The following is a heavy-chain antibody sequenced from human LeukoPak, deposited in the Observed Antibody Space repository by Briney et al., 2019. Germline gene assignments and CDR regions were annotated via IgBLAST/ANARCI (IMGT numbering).Heavy chain of an antibody. CDR1: GFTFSSYS. J-gene: IGHJ3*02. V-gene: IGHV3-30*18. CDR2: ISYDGSNK. CDR3: AKGGGYCSSTSCSGGAFDI. Sequence: GGSLRLSCAASGFTFSSYSMDWLRQAPGKGLEGVAVISYDGSNKYYADSVKGRFTIFRDNSKNTLYLQMNSLRAEDTAVYYCAKGGGYCSSTSCSGGAFDIWGQGTMVTVSS. D-gene: IGHD2-2*01.